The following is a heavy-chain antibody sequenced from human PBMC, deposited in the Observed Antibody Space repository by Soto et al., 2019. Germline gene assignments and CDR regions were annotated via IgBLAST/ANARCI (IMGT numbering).Heavy chain of an antibody. CDR1: GGTFSSYA. Sequence: QVQLVQSGAEVKKPGSSVKVSCKASGGTFSSYAISWVRQAPGQGLEWMGGTIPIFGTANYAQKFQGRVTITADESTSTAYMELSSLSSEDTAVYYCASGIIVVVPAASYYYYGMDVWGQGTTVTVSS. CDR3: ASGIIVVVPAASYYYYGMDV. CDR2: TIPIFGTA. V-gene: IGHV1-69*01. D-gene: IGHD2-2*01. J-gene: IGHJ6*02.